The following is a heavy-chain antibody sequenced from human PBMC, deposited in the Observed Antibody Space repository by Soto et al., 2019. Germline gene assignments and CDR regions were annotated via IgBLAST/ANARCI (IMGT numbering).Heavy chain of an antibody. D-gene: IGHD6-19*01. V-gene: IGHV2-5*02. CDR1: GFSLSSTRMA. CDR3: ASIVVAGLGYYFDY. J-gene: IGHJ4*02. Sequence: QITLKESGPTLVKPTQTLTLTCTFSGFSLSSTRMAVGWIRQPPGKALEWLALIYWDADKRYSRFLKSRLTITEDTSQNPVVLTMSHMDPVHTARYYCASIVVAGLGYYFDYWGQGTLVTVSS. CDR2: IYWDADK.